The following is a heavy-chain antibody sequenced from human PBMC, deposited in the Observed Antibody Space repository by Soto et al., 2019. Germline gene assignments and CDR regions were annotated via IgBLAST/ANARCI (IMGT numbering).Heavy chain of an antibody. D-gene: IGHD6-13*01. J-gene: IGHJ6*02. CDR1: GFTFTSSA. Sequence: ASVKVSCKASGFTFTSSAVQWVRQARGQRLEWIGWIVVGSGNTNYAQKFQERVTITRDMSTSTAYMELSSLRSEDTAVYYCAADWAYSSSWYPYYYYGMDVWGQGTTVTVSS. V-gene: IGHV1-58*01. CDR3: AADWAYSSSWYPYYYYGMDV. CDR2: IVVGSGNT.